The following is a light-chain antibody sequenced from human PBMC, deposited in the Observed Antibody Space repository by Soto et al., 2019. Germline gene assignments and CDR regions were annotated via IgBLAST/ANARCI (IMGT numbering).Light chain of an antibody. Sequence: DIQMTQSPSTLSASVGDRVTITCRAGQTISNFLNWYQHKPGKAPNLLIYAASSLLSGVPSRFSGSGSGTDFTLTIASLQPEDFATYYCQQSYRSPYTFGQGTKLEIK. CDR1: QTISNF. J-gene: IGKJ2*01. CDR2: AAS. V-gene: IGKV1-39*01. CDR3: QQSYRSPYT.